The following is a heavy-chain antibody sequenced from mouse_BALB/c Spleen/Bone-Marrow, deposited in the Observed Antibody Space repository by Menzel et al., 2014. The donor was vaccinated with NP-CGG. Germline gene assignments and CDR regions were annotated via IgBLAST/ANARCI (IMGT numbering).Heavy chain of an antibody. J-gene: IGHJ2*01. D-gene: IGHD1-1*01. CDR3: ANYFYGFYFDY. Sequence: VKLQQPGAELVKPGESVKLSCTASGFNIKDTYMHWGKQRPEQDLQGIGRIDTENDNNKYDPTFKGKATITADTSTNTAYLQLSSLTSEYTAVYYCANYFYGFYFDYWGQGTTLTVSS. V-gene: IGHV14-3*02. CDR2: IDTENDNN. CDR1: GFNIKDTY.